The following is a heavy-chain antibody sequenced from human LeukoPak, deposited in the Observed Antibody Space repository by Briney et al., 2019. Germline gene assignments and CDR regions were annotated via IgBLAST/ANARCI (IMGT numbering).Heavy chain of an antibody. V-gene: IGHV1-2*02. CDR2: INPKSCDT. J-gene: IGHJ4*02. CDR3: ARRGGTNFGVITD. CDR1: GYTFNDYY. D-gene: IGHD3-3*01. Sequence: ASVKVSCKTSGYTFNDYYMHWVRQAPGQGLEWIGWINPKSCDTHYAQHFQGRVTMTRDTSTNTGYTDQSSLNSDDTAVYHCARRGGTNFGVITDWGQGALVTVPS.